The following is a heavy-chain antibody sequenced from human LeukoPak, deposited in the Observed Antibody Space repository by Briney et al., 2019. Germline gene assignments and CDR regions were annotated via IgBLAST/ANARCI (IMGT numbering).Heavy chain of an antibody. Sequence: AESLRLSCAASGLTFRTAWTTWVRQPAGKGLEWVGRVKSTNNGGTTEYAARVKGRFTITRDDSKDTLYLQMNSLRSDDTAVYYCNTRFPFTIGVCDYWGQGTLVTVSS. CDR3: NTRFPFTIGVCDY. V-gene: IGHV3-15*01. CDR1: GLTFRTAW. J-gene: IGHJ4*02. CDR2: VKSTNNGGTT. D-gene: IGHD2-8*01.